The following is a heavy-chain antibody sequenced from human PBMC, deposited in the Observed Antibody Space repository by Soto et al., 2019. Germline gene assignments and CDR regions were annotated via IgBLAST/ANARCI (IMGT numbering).Heavy chain of an antibody. Sequence: GASVKVSCKASGYTFTSYAMHWVRQAPGQRLEWMGWINPSGGSTSYAQKFQGRVNMTRDTSTSTVYMELSSLRSEDTAVYYCARDLGSGYYDSSGLGAFDIWGQGTMVT. J-gene: IGHJ3*02. CDR3: ARDLGSGYYDSSGLGAFDI. CDR1: GYTFTSYA. V-gene: IGHV1-46*01. D-gene: IGHD3-22*01. CDR2: INPSGGST.